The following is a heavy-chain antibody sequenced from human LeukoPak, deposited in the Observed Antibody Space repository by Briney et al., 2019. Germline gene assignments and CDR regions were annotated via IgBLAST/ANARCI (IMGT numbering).Heavy chain of an antibody. D-gene: IGHD1-26*01. CDR2: ISSSSSYI. CDR1: GFTFSSYS. V-gene: IGHV3-21*01. Sequence: PGGSLRLSCAASGFTFSSYSMTWVRQAPGKGLEWVSSISSSSSYIYYADSVKGRFTISRDNAKNSLYLQMNSLRAEDTAVYYCARDPVVGAILNGQQMNDYWGQGTLVTVSS. CDR3: ARDPVVGAILNGQQMNDY. J-gene: IGHJ4*02.